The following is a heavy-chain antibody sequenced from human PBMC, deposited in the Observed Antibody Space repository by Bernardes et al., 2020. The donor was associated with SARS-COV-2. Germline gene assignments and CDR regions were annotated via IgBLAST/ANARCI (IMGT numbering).Heavy chain of an antibody. CDR1: GFTLSSFS. Sequence: GGSLRLSCSAFGFTLSSFSMDWVRQAPGKGLEWVSRISTDSTERHYADSVRGRFRISRDNSENTLYLQLDNLRAEDTAIYFCARDGGTFSSLGDYWGQGTLVTVSS. CDR2: ISTDSTER. D-gene: IGHD3-16*01. CDR3: ARDGGTFSSLGDY. J-gene: IGHJ4*02. V-gene: IGHV3-21*04.